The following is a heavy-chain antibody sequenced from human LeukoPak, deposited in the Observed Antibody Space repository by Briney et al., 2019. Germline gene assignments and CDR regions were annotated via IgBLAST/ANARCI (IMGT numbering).Heavy chain of an antibody. CDR3: AKDSTLRLPLDDFDY. CDR2: INSDGSST. D-gene: IGHD4-11*01. V-gene: IGHV3-74*01. J-gene: IGHJ4*02. CDR1: GFTFSNYW. Sequence: PGGSLRLSCAASGFTFSNYWMPWVRQAPGKGLVWVSRINSDGSSTSYADSVKGRFTISRDNAKNTVYLQMNSLRAEDTAVYYCAKDSTLRLPLDDFDYWGQGTLVTVSS.